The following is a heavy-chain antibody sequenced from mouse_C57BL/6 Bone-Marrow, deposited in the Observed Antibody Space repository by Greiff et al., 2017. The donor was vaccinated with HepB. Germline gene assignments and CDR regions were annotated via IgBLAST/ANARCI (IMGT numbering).Heavy chain of an antibody. CDR3: ARRLRRGYFDV. J-gene: IGHJ1*03. Sequence: EVQVVESGGGLVKPGGSLKLSCAASGFTFSDYGMHWVRQAPEKGLEWVAYISSGSSTIYYADTVKGRFTISRDNAKNTLFLQMTSLRSEDTAMYYCARRLRRGYFDVWGTGTTVTVSS. CDR1: GFTFSDYG. CDR2: ISSGSSTI. D-gene: IGHD1-2*01. V-gene: IGHV5-17*01.